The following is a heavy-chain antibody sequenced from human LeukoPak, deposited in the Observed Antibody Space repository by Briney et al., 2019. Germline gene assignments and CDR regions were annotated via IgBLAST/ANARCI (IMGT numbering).Heavy chain of an antibody. J-gene: IGHJ4*02. CDR2: FSAYYGNT. V-gene: IGHV1-18*01. Sequence: ASVKFSCKASGYTFTTYGVSWVRQAPGQGLEWMGWFSAYYGNTKYAQSIQGRVTMTTDTSTKTAYMELRSLRSDDTAVYYCARDLDTRTWYDYWGQGTLVTVSS. CDR3: ARDLDTRTWYDY. CDR1: GYTFTTYG. D-gene: IGHD6-13*01.